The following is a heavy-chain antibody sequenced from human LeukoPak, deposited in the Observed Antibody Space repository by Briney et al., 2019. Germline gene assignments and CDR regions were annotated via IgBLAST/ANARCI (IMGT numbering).Heavy chain of an antibody. Sequence: GESLKISCKGSGYSFTSYWIGWVRQMPGKGLDWMGIIYPGDSDTRYSPSFQGQVTISADKSISTAYLQWSSLKASDTAMYYCARQEDILTGYYVYWGQGTLVTVSS. J-gene: IGHJ4*02. CDR2: IYPGDSDT. V-gene: IGHV5-51*01. CDR1: GYSFTSYW. CDR3: ARQEDILTGYYVY. D-gene: IGHD3-9*01.